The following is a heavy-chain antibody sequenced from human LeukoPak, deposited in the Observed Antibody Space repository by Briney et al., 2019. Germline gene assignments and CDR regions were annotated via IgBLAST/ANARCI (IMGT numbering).Heavy chain of an antibody. CDR3: AKGSGINHYHWIDP. CDR2: ISGGGSGT. V-gene: IGHV3-23*01. CDR1: GFTFSSYA. Sequence: GGSLRLSYAPSGFTFSSYAMSWVRQAPGKGLEWVAVISGGGSGTYYADSVKGRFTISRDNSKNTLYLQMDSLRAEDTALYYCAKGSGINHYHWIDPWGQGTLVTVSS. J-gene: IGHJ5*02. D-gene: IGHD1-14*01.